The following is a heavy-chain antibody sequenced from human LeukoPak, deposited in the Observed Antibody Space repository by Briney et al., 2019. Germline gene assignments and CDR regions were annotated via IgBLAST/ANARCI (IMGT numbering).Heavy chain of an antibody. CDR3: ARLLPMVRGDGWFDP. J-gene: IGHJ5*02. D-gene: IGHD3-10*01. CDR1: GGSIRSYY. Sequence: PSETLSLTCTVSGGSIRSYYWSWIRQPPGKGLEWIGYIYYSGSTNYNPSLKSRVTISVDTSKNQFSLKLSSVTAADTAVYYCARLLPMVRGDGWFDPWGQGTLVTVSS. CDR2: IYYSGST. V-gene: IGHV4-59*08.